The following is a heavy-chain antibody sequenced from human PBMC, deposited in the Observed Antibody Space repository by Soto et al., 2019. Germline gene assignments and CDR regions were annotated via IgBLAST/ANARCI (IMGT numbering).Heavy chain of an antibody. D-gene: IGHD1-1*01. CDR2: IIPILGIA. V-gene: IGHV1-69*02. Sequence: QVQLVQSGAEVKKPGSSVKFSCKASGGTFSSYTISWVRQAPGQGLEWMGRIIPILGIANYAQKCQGRVTITADKSTSTAYMELSCMSSEDTAVYYCAKDFEEHSRFDYCGGGTLVVVS. J-gene: IGHJ4*02. CDR1: GGTFSSYT. CDR3: AKDFEEHSRFDY.